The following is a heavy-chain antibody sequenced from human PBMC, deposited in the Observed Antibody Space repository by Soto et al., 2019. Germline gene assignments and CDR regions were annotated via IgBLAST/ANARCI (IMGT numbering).Heavy chain of an antibody. Sequence: PSETLSLTCGVPGGAISSSRWWTWVRQFPGKGLEWIGEIYPSGSTNYNPSLKSRVTISLDRSQNQFSLNLRSVTAADTATYYCARVPEDSSGYFDSWGQGALVTVSS. D-gene: IGHD3-22*01. CDR1: GGAISSSRW. J-gene: IGHJ4*02. CDR3: ARVPEDSSGYFDS. V-gene: IGHV4-4*02. CDR2: IYPSGST.